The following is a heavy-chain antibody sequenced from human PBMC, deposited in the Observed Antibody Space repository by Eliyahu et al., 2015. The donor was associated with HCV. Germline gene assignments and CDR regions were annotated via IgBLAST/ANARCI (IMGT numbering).Heavy chain of an antibody. CDR2: IYYSGST. Sequence: QLHLQESGPGLVKPSETLSLTCTVSGGSISXRAYYWGWIRQPPGKGLEWIGSIYYSGSTYYNPSLKSRVTISVDTSKNLFSLKLSSVTAADTAVYFCARPYSYDSSGYLYYFDYWGQGTLVTVSS. J-gene: IGHJ4*02. CDR3: ARPYSYDSSGYLYYFDY. V-gene: IGHV4-39*01. CDR1: GGSISXRAYY. D-gene: IGHD3-22*01.